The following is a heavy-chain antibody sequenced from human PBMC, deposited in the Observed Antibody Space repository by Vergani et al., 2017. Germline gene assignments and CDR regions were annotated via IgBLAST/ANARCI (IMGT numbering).Heavy chain of an antibody. J-gene: IGHJ4*02. CDR3: ARYAPFVPAASFDC. D-gene: IGHD2-2*01. Sequence: QVQLQESGPGLVKPSQTLSLTCTVSGGSISSGDYYWGWIRQPPGKGLEWIGYIYYSGSTYYNPSLKSRVTISVDTSKNQFSLKLSSVTAADTVVYYCARYAPFVPAASFDCWGQGTLVTVSS. CDR1: GGSISSGDYY. CDR2: IYYSGST. V-gene: IGHV4-30-4*01.